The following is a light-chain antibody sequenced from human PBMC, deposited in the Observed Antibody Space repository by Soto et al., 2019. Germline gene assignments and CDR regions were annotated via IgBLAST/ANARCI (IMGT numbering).Light chain of an antibody. J-gene: IGLJ1*01. V-gene: IGLV2-14*03. CDR2: EVS. CDR1: SSDVGAYDY. Sequence: SVLTQPASVSGSPGQSIAIGCTGTSSDVGAYDYVSWYQQHPDRAPRLVIYEVSNRPSGVSNRFSGSKSVNTATLTISGLQAEDEADYYCASHTTTNTRVFGTGTKVTVL. CDR3: ASHTTTNTRV.